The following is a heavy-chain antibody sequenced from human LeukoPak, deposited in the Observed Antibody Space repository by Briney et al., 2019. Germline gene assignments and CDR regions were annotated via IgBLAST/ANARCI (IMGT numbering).Heavy chain of an antibody. CDR3: AREAKESYYFDY. Sequence: GASVKVSCKASGYTFSSYGISWVRQAPGQGLEWMGWISGYNGNTNLAREFQGRVTITTDTSTSTAYMELRSLRSDDTAVYYCAREAKESYYFDYWGQGTLVTVSS. J-gene: IGHJ4*02. V-gene: IGHV1-18*01. CDR2: ISGYNGNT. CDR1: GYTFSSYG.